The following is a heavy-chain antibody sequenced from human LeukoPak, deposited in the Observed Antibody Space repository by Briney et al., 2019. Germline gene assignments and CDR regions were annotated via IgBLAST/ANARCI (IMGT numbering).Heavy chain of an antibody. CDR1: GFTFSSYA. V-gene: IGHV3-30*04. J-gene: IGHJ4*02. CDR2: ISYDGSNK. CDR3: AGGEYGGITDY. Sequence: PGGSLRLSCAASGFTFSSYAMHWVRQAPGKGLEWVAVISYDGSNKYYADSVKGRFTISRDNSKNTLYLQMNSLRAEDTAVYYCAGGEYGGITDYWGQGTLVTVSS. D-gene: IGHD2/OR15-2a*01.